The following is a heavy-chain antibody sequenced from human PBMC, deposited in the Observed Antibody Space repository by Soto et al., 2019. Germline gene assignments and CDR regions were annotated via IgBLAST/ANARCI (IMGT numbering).Heavy chain of an antibody. V-gene: IGHV3-13*01. D-gene: IGHD2-8*01. Sequence: PGGSLRLSXAASGFTFSSYDMHWVRQATGKGLEWVSAIGTAGDTYYPGSVKGRFTISRENAKNSLYLQMNSLRAGDTAVYYCARDSPNGGMDVWGQGTTVTVSS. CDR3: ARDSPNGGMDV. CDR1: GFTFSSYD. J-gene: IGHJ6*02. CDR2: IGTAGDT.